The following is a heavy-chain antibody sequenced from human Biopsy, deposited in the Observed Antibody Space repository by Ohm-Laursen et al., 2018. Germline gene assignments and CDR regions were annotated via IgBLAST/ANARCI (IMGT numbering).Heavy chain of an antibody. Sequence: SSVKVSCKASGYSFTSYYMRWVRQAPGHGLEWMGWINPNSGNANYAQSFQGRLTVTRDTSISTAYMELTSLTFDDTAIYYCARVPAYPSIDGYYGLDLWGQGTTVIVSS. CDR3: ARVPAYPSIDGYYGLDL. CDR2: INPNSGNA. D-gene: IGHD3-9*01. J-gene: IGHJ6*02. V-gene: IGHV1-2*02. CDR1: GYSFTSYY.